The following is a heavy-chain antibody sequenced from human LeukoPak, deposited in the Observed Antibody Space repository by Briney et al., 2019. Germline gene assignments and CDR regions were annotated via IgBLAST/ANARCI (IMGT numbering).Heavy chain of an antibody. CDR2: FDPEDGET. J-gene: IGHJ4*02. D-gene: IGHD2-15*01. CDR1: GYTLTELS. V-gene: IGHV1-24*01. CDR3: ARVSYCSGGSCYHYFDY. Sequence: ASVKVSCKVSGYTLTELSMHWVRQAPGKGLEWMGGFDPEDGETIYAQKFQGRVTMTEDTSTDTAYMELSSLRSDDTAVYYCARVSYCSGGSCYHYFDYWGQGTLVTVSS.